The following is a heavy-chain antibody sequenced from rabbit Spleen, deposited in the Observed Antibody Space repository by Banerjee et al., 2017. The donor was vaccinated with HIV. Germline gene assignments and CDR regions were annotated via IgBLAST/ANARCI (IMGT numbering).Heavy chain of an antibody. Sequence: QSLEESGGDLVKPEGSLTLTCTASGFSFSSSYWMCWVRQAPGKGLEWIACIYAGSSGSTYYASWAKGRFTISKTSSTTVTLQMTSLTAADTATYFCARDGVSGDAFDLWGPGTLVTVS. CDR3: ARDGVSGDAFDL. J-gene: IGHJ4*01. CDR1: GFSFSSSYW. D-gene: IGHD1-1*01. V-gene: IGHV1S40*01. CDR2: IYAGSSGST.